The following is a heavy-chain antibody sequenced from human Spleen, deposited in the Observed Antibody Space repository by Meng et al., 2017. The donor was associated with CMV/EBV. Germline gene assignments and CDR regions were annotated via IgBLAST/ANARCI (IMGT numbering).Heavy chain of an antibody. V-gene: IGHV3-30*02. CDR2: IRYDGSNK. CDR1: GFTFSSYG. Sequence: GESLKISCAASGFTFSSYGMHWVRQAPGKGLEWVAFIRYDGSNKYYADSVMGRFTISRDNAKNSLYLQMNSLRAEDTAVYYCAKERGSDVFYYYYGMDVWGQGTTVTVSS. D-gene: IGHD3-10*01. J-gene: IGHJ6*02. CDR3: AKERGSDVFYYYYGMDV.